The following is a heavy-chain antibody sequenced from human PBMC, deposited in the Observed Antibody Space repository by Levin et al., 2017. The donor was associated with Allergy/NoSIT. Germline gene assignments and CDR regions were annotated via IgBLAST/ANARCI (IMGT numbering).Heavy chain of an antibody. D-gene: IGHD6-19*01. Sequence: SETLSLTCTVSGDSINNYYWTWVRQPPGKGLEWIGYVYYTGNTNYNPSLEPRITISLDTSRNQFSLTMTSVTAADTAVYYCAKFAGYGSGWSVTGLDPWGPGTLVTVSS. V-gene: IGHV4-59*03. CDR1: GDSINNYY. CDR2: VYYTGNT. J-gene: IGHJ5*02. CDR3: AKFAGYGSGWSVTGLDP.